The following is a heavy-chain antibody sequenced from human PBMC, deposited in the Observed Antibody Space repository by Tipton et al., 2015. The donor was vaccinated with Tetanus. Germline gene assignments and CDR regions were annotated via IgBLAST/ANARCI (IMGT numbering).Heavy chain of an antibody. CDR2: SWYDGTDK. CDR1: GFIFSSYG. V-gene: IGHV3-33*01. D-gene: IGHD2-15*01. J-gene: IGHJ4*02. Sequence: SGFIFSSYGIHWVRQAPGKGLEWVAVSWYDGTDKYYADSVKGRFTLSRDNSKNTLYLQMNSLRAEDTALYYCAREADCSGGSFFSGDFDNWGQGTQVTVSS. CDR3: AREADCSGGSFFSGDFDN.